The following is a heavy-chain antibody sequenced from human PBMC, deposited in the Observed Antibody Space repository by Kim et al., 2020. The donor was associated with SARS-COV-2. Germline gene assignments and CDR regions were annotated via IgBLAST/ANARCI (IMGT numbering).Heavy chain of an antibody. V-gene: IGHV1-46*01. D-gene: IGHD6-13*01. Sequence: FQGRVTMTRDTSTSTVYMELSSLRSEDTAVYYCARDGGWGSSSSWYYFDYWGQGTLVTVSS. CDR3: ARDGGWGSSSSWYYFDY. J-gene: IGHJ4*02.